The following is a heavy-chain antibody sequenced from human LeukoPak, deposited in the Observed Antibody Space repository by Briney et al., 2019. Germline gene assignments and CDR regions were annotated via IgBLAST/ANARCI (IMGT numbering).Heavy chain of an antibody. Sequence: SVKVSSKASGGTFSSYAISWVRQAPGQGLEWMGGIIPIFGTANYAQKFQGRVTITTDESTSTAYMELSSLRSEDTALYYCARETGRLVSRFRYMDVWGKGTTVTVSS. J-gene: IGHJ6*03. CDR1: GGTFSSYA. V-gene: IGHV1-69*05. D-gene: IGHD3-9*01. CDR3: ARETGRLVSRFRYMDV. CDR2: IIPIFGTA.